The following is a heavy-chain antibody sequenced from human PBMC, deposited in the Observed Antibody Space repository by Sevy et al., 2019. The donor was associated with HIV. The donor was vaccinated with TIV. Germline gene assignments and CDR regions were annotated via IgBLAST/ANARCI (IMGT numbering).Heavy chain of an antibody. Sequence: GGSLRLSCAASGFTFSGSAMHWVRQASGKGLEWVGRIRSKANSYATVYAASVKGRFTISRDDSKNTAYLQMNSLKTEDTAVYYCTRLNGAAAGLDAFDIWGQGTMVTVSS. D-gene: IGHD6-13*01. CDR2: IRSKANSYAT. CDR3: TRLNGAAAGLDAFDI. CDR1: GFTFSGSA. J-gene: IGHJ3*02. V-gene: IGHV3-73*01.